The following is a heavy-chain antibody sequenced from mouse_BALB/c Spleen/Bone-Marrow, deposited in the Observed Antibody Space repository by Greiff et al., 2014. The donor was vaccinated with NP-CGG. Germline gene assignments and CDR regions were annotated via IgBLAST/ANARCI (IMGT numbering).Heavy chain of an antibody. CDR3: VRSREYYFDY. V-gene: IGHV14-3*02. CDR2: IDPANGNT. J-gene: IGHJ2*01. CDR1: GSNVKDTY. D-gene: IGHD1-1*01. Sequence: EVMLVESGAELVKPGASVELSCTTSGSNVKDTYMRWVKQRPEQGLEWIGRIDPANGNTKYDPKFQGKATITADTSSNTAYLQLSSLTSEDTAVYYCVRSREYYFDYWGQGTTLTVSS.